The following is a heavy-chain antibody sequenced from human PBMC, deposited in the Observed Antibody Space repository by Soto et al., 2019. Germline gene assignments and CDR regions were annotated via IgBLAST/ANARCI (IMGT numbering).Heavy chain of an antibody. D-gene: IGHD6-19*01. V-gene: IGHV1-3*01. Sequence: QVPLVQSGAEVKKPGASVKVSCKASGYTFTSYTMHWERQAPGQRLEWVGWINVGNGNTRYSRKFHGRVTITRDTSASTTYMELSSLRSEDTALYYCTRDSSGWFHYFDSWGQGTLVTVSS. J-gene: IGHJ4*02. CDR2: INVGNGNT. CDR1: GYTFTSYT. CDR3: TRDSSGWFHYFDS.